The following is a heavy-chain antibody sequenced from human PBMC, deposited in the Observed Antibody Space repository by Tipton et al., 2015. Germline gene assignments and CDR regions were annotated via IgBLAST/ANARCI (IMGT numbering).Heavy chain of an antibody. CDR3: AKEGSGATRTRLYYGMDV. V-gene: IGHV3-30*18. CDR1: GVSFRTYG. J-gene: IGHJ6*04. D-gene: IGHD6-25*01. CDR2: TSYDGGNL. Sequence: SLRLSCAASGVSFRTYGMHWVRQAPGKGLEWVAFTSYDGGNLDYAASVKGRFIISRDNSNNILYLQMDTLSVEDTAVYHCAKEGSGATRTRLYYGMDVWGEGTTVIVSS.